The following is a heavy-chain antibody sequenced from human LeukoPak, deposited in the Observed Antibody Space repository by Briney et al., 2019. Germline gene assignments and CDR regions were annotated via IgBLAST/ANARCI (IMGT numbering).Heavy chain of an antibody. J-gene: IGHJ4*02. D-gene: IGHD3-10*01. CDR3: GRFRSGFDY. CDR2: ISWNSGSI. Sequence: SLRLSCAASGFTFDDYAMHWVRHAPGKGLEWVSGISWNSGSIGYADSVKGRFTISRDNAKNSLYLQMNSLRAEDTALYYCGRFRSGFDYWGQGTLVTASS. V-gene: IGHV3-9*01. CDR1: GFTFDDYA.